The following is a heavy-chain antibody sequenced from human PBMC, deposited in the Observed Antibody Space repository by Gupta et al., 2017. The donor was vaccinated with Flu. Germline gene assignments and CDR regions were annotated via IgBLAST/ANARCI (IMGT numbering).Heavy chain of an antibody. D-gene: IGHD6-19*01. CDR2: ISSSSSYI. Sequence: VRQAPGKGLEWVSSISSSSSYIYYADSVKGRFTISRDNAKNSLYLQMNSLRAEDTAVYYCASSIAVAGPLGYWGQGTLVTVSS. J-gene: IGHJ4*02. CDR3: ASSIAVAGPLGY. V-gene: IGHV3-21*01.